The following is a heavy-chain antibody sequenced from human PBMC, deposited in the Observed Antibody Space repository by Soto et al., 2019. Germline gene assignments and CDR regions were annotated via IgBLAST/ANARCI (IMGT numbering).Heavy chain of an antibody. V-gene: IGHV4-39*01. J-gene: IGHJ4*02. D-gene: IGHD4-17*01. CDR3: VRHPGTTLRRIDY. CDR2: IYYSGST. Sequence: SETLSLTCTVSGGSISSSSYYWGWIRQPPGKGLEWIGSIYYSGSTYYNPSLKSRVTISVDTSKNQFSLKLSSVTAADTAVYYCVRHPGTTLRRIDYRGQGILHTLSS. CDR1: GGSISSSSYY.